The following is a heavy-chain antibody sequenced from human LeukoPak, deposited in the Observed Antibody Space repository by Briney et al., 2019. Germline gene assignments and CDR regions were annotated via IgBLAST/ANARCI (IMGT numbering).Heavy chain of an antibody. V-gene: IGHV4-34*01. J-gene: IGHJ5*02. CDR2: INHSGST. CDR1: GGSFSGYY. Sequence: SETLSLTCAVYGGSFSGYYWSWIRQPPGKGLEWIGEINHSGSTNYNPSLKSRGTISVDTSKNQFSLKLSSVTAADTAVYYCARGLRYYDFWSGYPGAWFDPWGQGTLVTVSS. D-gene: IGHD3-3*01. CDR3: ARGLRYYDFWSGYPGAWFDP.